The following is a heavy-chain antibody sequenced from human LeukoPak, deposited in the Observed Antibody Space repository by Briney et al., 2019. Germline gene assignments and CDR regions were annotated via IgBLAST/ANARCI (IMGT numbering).Heavy chain of an antibody. Sequence: GESLKISCKGSGYSFTSYWIGWVRQMPGKGLEWMGIIYPGDSDTRYSPSFQGQVTISADKSISTAYLQWSSLKASDTAMYYCARMYYDFWSGYSIDGMDVWGQGTTVTVSS. D-gene: IGHD3-3*01. CDR3: ARMYYDFWSGYSIDGMDV. CDR1: GYSFTSYW. CDR2: IYPGDSDT. V-gene: IGHV5-51*01. J-gene: IGHJ6*02.